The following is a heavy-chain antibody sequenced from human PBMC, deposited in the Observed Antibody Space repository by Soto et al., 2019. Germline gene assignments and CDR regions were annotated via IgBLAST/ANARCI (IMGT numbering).Heavy chain of an antibody. D-gene: IGHD3-3*01. CDR3: ARGPKYYDFWSGYSNYYYYGMDV. CDR1: GFTFSSYA. V-gene: IGHV3-30-3*01. Sequence: PGVSLRLSCAASGFTFSSYAMHWVRQAPGKGLEWVAVISYDGSNKYYADSVKGRFTISRDNSKNTLYLQMNSLRAEDTAVYYCARGPKYYDFWSGYSNYYYYGMDVWGQGTTVTVSS. J-gene: IGHJ6*02. CDR2: ISYDGSNK.